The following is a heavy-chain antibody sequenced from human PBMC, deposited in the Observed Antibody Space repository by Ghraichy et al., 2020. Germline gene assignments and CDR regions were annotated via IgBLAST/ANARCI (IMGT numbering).Heavy chain of an antibody. Sequence: SETLSLTCSVSGGSISGYYWSWIRQPPGRELEWIGWIHYSGTTRYNPSVNSRVTISVDTSNDHLSLRLSSVTAADTAVYYCVRLGFGLESHYHPDHWGQGILVSVSS. CDR2: IHYSGTT. D-gene: IGHD3-10*01. CDR3: VRLGFGLESHYHPDH. J-gene: IGHJ4*02. V-gene: IGHV4-59*08. CDR1: GGSISGYY.